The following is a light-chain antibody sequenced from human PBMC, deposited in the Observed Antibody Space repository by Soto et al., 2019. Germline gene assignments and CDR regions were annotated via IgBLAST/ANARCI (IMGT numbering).Light chain of an antibody. J-gene: IGLJ2*01. CDR2: DVN. V-gene: IGLV2-11*01. CDR3: SSHTDTYTVVI. Sequence: QSALTQPRSVSGSPGQSVTISCTGTSSDVGDYNYVSWYQQHPGKAPKLIIYDVNRRPSGVPDRFSGSESGSTASLTISGLQAEDEADYYCSSHTDTYTVVIFGGGTTLTVL. CDR1: SSDVGDYNY.